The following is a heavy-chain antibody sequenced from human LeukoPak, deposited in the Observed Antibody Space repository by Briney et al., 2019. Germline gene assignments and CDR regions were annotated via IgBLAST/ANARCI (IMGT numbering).Heavy chain of an antibody. D-gene: IGHD3-10*01. CDR1: GFTFSSYW. V-gene: IGHV3-7*01. CDR2: IKQDGSEK. Sequence: GGSLRLSCAASGFTFSSYWMSWVRQAPGKGLEWVANIKQDGSEKYYVDSVKGRFTISRDNAKNSLYLQMNSLRAEDTAVYYCARDPTYYSYYFDYWGQGTLVTVSS. J-gene: IGHJ4*02. CDR3: ARDPTYYSYYFDY.